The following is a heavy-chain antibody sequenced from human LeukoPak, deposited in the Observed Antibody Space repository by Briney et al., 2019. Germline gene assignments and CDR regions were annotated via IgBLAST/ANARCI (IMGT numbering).Heavy chain of an antibody. CDR1: GGSISSSSYY. J-gene: IGHJ4*02. V-gene: IGHV4-39*07. D-gene: IGHD3-16*01. CDR2: IYYSGST. CDR3: ARQSPWGRGTTFDY. Sequence: SETLSLTCTVSGGSISSSSYYWGWIRQPPGKGLEWIGSIYYSGSTNHNPSLKSRVTMSVDTSKNQFSLKLSSVTAVDTAVYYCARQSPWGRGTTFDYWGQGTLVTVSS.